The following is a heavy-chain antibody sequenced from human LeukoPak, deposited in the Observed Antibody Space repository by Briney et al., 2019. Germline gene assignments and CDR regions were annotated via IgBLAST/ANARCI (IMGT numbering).Heavy chain of an antibody. CDR3: ARGGGATLARY. J-gene: IGHJ4*02. CDR2: INADGSST. V-gene: IGHV3-74*01. D-gene: IGHD1-26*01. CDR1: GFTFSNYW. Sequence: GGSLRLSCAASGFTFSNYWVHWVRQAPGKGLVWVSRINADGSSTSYADSVKGRFTISRDNAENTLFLQMNSLRAEDTAVYYCARGGGATLARYWGQGTLVTVSS.